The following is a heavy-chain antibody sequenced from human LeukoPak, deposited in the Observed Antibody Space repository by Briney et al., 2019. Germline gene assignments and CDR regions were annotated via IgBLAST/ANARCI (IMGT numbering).Heavy chain of an antibody. Sequence: GGSLRLSCAASGFTFSSYGMHWVRHPPGKGLKRVAFIRSDGSNKYYADSVNGRLTIPRDNSKTALYLQMNSLRAEDTAVYYCAKDSEVARPNLWGDYFDYWGQGTLVTVSS. V-gene: IGHV3-30*02. CDR2: IRSDGSNK. CDR3: AKDSEVARPNLWGDYFDY. D-gene: IGHD6-6*01. J-gene: IGHJ4*02. CDR1: GFTFSSYG.